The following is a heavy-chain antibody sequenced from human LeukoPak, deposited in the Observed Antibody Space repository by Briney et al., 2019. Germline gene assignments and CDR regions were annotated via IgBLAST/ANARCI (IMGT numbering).Heavy chain of an antibody. CDR3: ARAVGPAAAAGWFDP. Sequence: PGGSLRLSCAASGFTFSTYAMSWVRQAPGKGLEWVSRISGRGGRGGSTYYADSVKGRFTISRDISKNTLYLQMNSLRAEDTAVYYCARAVGPAAAAGWFDPWGQGTLVTVSS. V-gene: IGHV3-23*01. D-gene: IGHD6-13*01. CDR1: GFTFSTYA. CDR2: ISGRGGRGGST. J-gene: IGHJ5*02.